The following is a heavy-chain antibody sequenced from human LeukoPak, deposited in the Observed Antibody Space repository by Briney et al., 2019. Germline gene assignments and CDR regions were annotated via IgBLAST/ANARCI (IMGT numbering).Heavy chain of an antibody. CDR3: ASRYCSGGSCYSDSPFDP. CDR2: ISYDGSNK. V-gene: IGHV3-30-3*01. J-gene: IGHJ5*02. Sequence: GRSLRLSCAASGFTFSSYAMHWVRQAPGKGQEWVAVISYDGSNKYYADSVKGRFTISRDNSKNTLYLQMNSLRAEDTAVYYCASRYCSGGSCYSDSPFDPWGQGTLVTVSS. CDR1: GFTFSSYA. D-gene: IGHD2-15*01.